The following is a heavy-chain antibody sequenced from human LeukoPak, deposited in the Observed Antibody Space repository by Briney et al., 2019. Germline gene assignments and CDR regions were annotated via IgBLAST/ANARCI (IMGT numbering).Heavy chain of an antibody. CDR2: ISGSGGST. CDR3: AKVTYGSGTYGAFDS. J-gene: IGHJ4*02. CDR1: GFTFSSYG. D-gene: IGHD3-10*01. V-gene: IGHV3-23*01. Sequence: GGSLRLSCAASGFTFSSYGMSWVRQAPGKGLEWVSAISGSGGSTYYADSVKGRFTISRDNSRNTLYLQMNSLRAEDTAVYYCAKVTYGSGTYGAFDSWGQGTLVTVSS.